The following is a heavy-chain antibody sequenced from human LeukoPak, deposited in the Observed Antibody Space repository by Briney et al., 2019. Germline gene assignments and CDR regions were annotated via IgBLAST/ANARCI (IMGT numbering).Heavy chain of an antibody. V-gene: IGHV4-59*08. J-gene: IGHJ5*02. CDR3: ARRRAEGGSNGHYNWFDP. D-gene: IGHD6-13*01. Sequence: PSQTLSLTCTVSGDSINAYYWGWIRQPPGKGLEWVGYIYFSGTTKYNPSLESRVTISVDTSKNQFSLKLSSVTAADTAVYYCARRRAEGGSNGHYNWFDPWGQGILVTVSS. CDR2: IYFSGTT. CDR1: GDSINAYY.